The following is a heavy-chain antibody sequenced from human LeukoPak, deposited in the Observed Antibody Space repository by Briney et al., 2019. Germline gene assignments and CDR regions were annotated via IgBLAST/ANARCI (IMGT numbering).Heavy chain of an antibody. D-gene: IGHD4-17*01. CDR2: IIPILGIA. V-gene: IGHV1-69*04. CDR1: GGTFSSYA. Sequence: SVTVSCKASGGTFSSYAISWVRQAPGQGLEWMGRIIPILGIANYAQKFQGRVTITADKSTSTAYMELSSLRSEDTAVYYCAREKVEMGTVTTNFDYWGQGTQVTVSS. CDR3: AREKVEMGTVTTNFDY. J-gene: IGHJ4*02.